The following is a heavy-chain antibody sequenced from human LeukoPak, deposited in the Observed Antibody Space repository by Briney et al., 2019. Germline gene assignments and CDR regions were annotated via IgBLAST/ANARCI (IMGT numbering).Heavy chain of an antibody. J-gene: IGHJ5*02. D-gene: IGHD1-7*01. V-gene: IGHV4-4*09. CDR3: ARHVSGYNWNYLHWFDP. CDR1: GGSISSYY. CDR2: IYTSGST. Sequence: SETLSLTCTVSGGSISSYYWSWIRQPPGKGLERIGYIYTSGSTNYNPSLKSRVTISVDTSKNQFSLKLSSVTAADTAVYYCARHVSGYNWNYLHWFDPWGQGTLVTVSS.